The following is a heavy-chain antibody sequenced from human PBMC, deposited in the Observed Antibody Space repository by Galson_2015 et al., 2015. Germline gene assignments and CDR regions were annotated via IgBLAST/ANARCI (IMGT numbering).Heavy chain of an antibody. CDR1: GFTFSSYR. CDR2: ISSSSSYI. D-gene: IGHD2-15*01. CDR3: ARVRLLQSYNWFDP. V-gene: IGHV3-21*01. Sequence: SLRLSCAASGFTFSSYRMNWVRQAPGKGLEWVSSISSSSSYIYYADSVKGRFTISRDNAKNSLYLQMNSLRAEDTAVYYCARVRLLQSYNWFDPWGQGTLVTVSS. J-gene: IGHJ5*02.